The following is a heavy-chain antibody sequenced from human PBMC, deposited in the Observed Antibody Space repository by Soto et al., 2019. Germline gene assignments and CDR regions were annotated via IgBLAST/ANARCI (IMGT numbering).Heavy chain of an antibody. CDR2: ISSSSSYI. Sequence: GGSLRLSCAASGFTFSSYSMNWVRQAPGKGLEWVSSISSSSSYIYYADSVKGRFTISRDNAKNSLYLQMSSLRAEDTAVYYCARSGSYDSSGYYNYWGQGTLVTVSS. J-gene: IGHJ4*02. CDR3: ARSGSYDSSGYYNY. D-gene: IGHD3-22*01. V-gene: IGHV3-21*01. CDR1: GFTFSSYS.